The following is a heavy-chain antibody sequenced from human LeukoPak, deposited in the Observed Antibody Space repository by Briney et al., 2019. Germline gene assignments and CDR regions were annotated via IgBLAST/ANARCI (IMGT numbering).Heavy chain of an antibody. Sequence: SETLSLTCAVYGGSFSGYYWSWIRQPPGKGLEWIGEINHSGSTNYNPSLKSRVTISVDTSKNQFSLKLSSVTAADTAVYYCARHYYDSSGYYTDYWGQGTLVTVSS. CDR1: GGSFSGYY. J-gene: IGHJ4*02. D-gene: IGHD3-22*01. V-gene: IGHV4-34*01. CDR2: INHSGST. CDR3: ARHYYDSSGYYTDY.